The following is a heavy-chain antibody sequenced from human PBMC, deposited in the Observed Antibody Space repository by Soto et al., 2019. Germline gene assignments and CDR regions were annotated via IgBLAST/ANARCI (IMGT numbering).Heavy chain of an antibody. J-gene: IGHJ3*02. CDR2: IYYSGST. Sequence: QVQLQESGPGLVKPSETLSLTCTVSGGSISSYYWSWIRQPPGKGLEWIGYIYYSGSTNYNPSLKSRVTMSVDTSKNQFSLKLSSVTAADTAVYYCAQYGDYAFDIWGQGTMVTVSS. D-gene: IGHD4-17*01. V-gene: IGHV4-59*01. CDR3: AQYGDYAFDI. CDR1: GGSISSYY.